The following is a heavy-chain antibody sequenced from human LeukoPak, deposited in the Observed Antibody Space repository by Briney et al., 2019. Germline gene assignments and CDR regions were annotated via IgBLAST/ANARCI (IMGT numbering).Heavy chain of an antibody. CDR3: ARSPGEVVNPEYAFDI. D-gene: IGHD3-10*01. J-gene: IGHJ3*02. CDR2: ISSNGGST. Sequence: RGSLRLSCAASGFTFSSYAMHWVRQAPGKGLEYVSAISSNGGSTYYANSVKGRFTISRDNSKNTLYLQMGSLRAEDMAVYYCARSPGEVVNPEYAFDIWGQGTMVTVSS. V-gene: IGHV3-64*01. CDR1: GFTFSSYA.